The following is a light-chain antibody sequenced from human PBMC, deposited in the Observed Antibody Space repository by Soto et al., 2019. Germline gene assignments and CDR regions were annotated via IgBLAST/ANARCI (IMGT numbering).Light chain of an antibody. J-gene: IGLJ3*02. CDR2: LNSDGSH. Sequence: QSALTQSPSASASLGASVKLTCTLSSGHNTYAIAWHQQQPEKGPRYLMKLNSDGSHSKGDGIPDRFSGSSSGAERYLTISSLQSEDEADYYCQTWGTGSWVFGGGTKLTVL. CDR1: SGHNTYA. V-gene: IGLV4-69*01. CDR3: QTWGTGSWV.